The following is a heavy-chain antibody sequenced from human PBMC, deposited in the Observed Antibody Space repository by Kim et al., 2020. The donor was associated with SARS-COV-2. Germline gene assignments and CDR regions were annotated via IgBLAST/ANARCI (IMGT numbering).Heavy chain of an antibody. CDR3: ARLSLPQFTFYYDSSGPDVDY. CDR1: GYTFTSYG. Sequence: ASVKVSCKASGYTFTSYGISWVRQAPGQGLEWMGWISAYNGNTNYAQKLQGRVTMTTDTSTSTAYMELRSLRSDDTAVYYCARLSLPQFTFYYDSSGPDVDYWGQGTLVTVSS. D-gene: IGHD3-22*01. V-gene: IGHV1-18*04. CDR2: ISAYNGNT. J-gene: IGHJ4*02.